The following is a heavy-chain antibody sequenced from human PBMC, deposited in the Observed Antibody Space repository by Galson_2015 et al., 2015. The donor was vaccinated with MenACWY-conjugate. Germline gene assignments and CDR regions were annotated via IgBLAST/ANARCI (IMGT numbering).Heavy chain of an antibody. CDR1: GYTFTFHA. CDR2: MNPNSGNT. CDR3: ARLTGGRFDL. D-gene: IGHD7-27*01. Sequence: SVKVSCKASGYTFTFHAMSWVRQATGQGLACLGWMNPNSGNTGYAQKFQGRVTMTRNTSITTAYMELSSLNSEDTAVYFCARLTGGRFDLWGQGTLVTVSS. V-gene: IGHV1-8*01. J-gene: IGHJ4*02.